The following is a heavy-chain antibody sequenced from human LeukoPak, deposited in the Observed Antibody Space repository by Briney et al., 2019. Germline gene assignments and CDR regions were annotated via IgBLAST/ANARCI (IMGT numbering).Heavy chain of an antibody. Sequence: SETLSLTCAVSGYSISSGYYWGWIRQPPGKGLEWIGSIYHSGSTYYNPSLKSRVTISVDTSKNQFSLKLSSVTAADTAVYYCATPATTIFGVDDAFDIWGQGTMVTVSP. CDR2: IYHSGST. CDR1: GYSISSGYY. V-gene: IGHV4-38-2*01. CDR3: ATPATTIFGVDDAFDI. D-gene: IGHD3-3*01. J-gene: IGHJ3*02.